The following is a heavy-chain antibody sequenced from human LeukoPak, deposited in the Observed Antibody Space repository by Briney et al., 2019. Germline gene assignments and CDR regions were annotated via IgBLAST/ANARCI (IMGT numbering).Heavy chain of an antibody. V-gene: IGHV4-4*02. CDR2: IYHSGST. J-gene: IGHJ4*02. D-gene: IGHD3-9*01. CDR1: GGSISSSNW. Sequence: SETLSLTCAVSGGSISSSNWWSWVRQPPGKGLEWIGEIYHSGSTNYNPSLKSRVTISVDKSKNQFSLKLSSVTAADTAVYYCASLNCDILTGFCLWGQGALVTVFS. CDR3: ASLNCDILTGFCL.